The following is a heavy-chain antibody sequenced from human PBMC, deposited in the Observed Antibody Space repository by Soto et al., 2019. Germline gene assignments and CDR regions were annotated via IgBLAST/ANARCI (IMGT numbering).Heavy chain of an antibody. J-gene: IGHJ5*02. Sequence: QVQLVQSGAEVKKPGASVKVSCKASGYTFTSYGISWVRQAPGQGLEWMGWISAYNGNTNYAPKLQGRVTMTTDSSTSTAYMELRSLRSDDTAVYYCARGHGITIFGVAISYNWFDPWGQGTLVTVSS. D-gene: IGHD3-3*01. CDR2: ISAYNGNT. V-gene: IGHV1-18*01. CDR1: GYTFTSYG. CDR3: ARGHGITIFGVAISYNWFDP.